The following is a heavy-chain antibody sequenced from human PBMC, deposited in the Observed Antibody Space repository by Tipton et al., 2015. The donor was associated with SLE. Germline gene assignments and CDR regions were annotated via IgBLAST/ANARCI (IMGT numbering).Heavy chain of an antibody. Sequence: TLSLTCPVSGGSLNGYYWNWFRQPPGRELEWIVYIYHSGSTNDNPSLKSRVTMSVDTSKNQFSLKLSSVTTADTAVYYCARDLGAGWGGHWYFDLWGRGTLLTVSS. D-gene: IGHD3-16*01. CDR3: ARDLGAGWGGHWYFDL. CDR1: GGSLNGYY. CDR2: IYHSGST. V-gene: IGHV4-59*01. J-gene: IGHJ2*01.